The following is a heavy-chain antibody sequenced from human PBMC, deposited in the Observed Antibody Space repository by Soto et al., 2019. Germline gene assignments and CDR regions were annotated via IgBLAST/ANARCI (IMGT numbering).Heavy chain of an antibody. CDR3: AGTQVCSGTSCPPNFYYYYGMDV. J-gene: IGHJ6*02. CDR2: IIPIFGIA. D-gene: IGHD2-2*01. V-gene: IGHV1-69*01. CDR1: GGTFSSYA. Sequence: QVQLVQSGAEVKKPGSSVKVSCKASGGTFSSYAISWARQAPGQGLEWMGGIIPIFGIANYAQKFQGRVTLTADEYTSTAYMELSSLSSEDTAVSYCAGTQVCSGTSCPPNFYYYYGMDVWGQGTTVTVSS.